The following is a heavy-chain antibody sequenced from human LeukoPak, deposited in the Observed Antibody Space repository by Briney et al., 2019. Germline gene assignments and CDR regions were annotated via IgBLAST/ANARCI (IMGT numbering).Heavy chain of an antibody. J-gene: IGHJ5*02. CDR3: ARVGNYDFWSGYQNNWFDP. CDR1: GYTFTGYY. CDR2: INPNSGGT. V-gene: IGHV1-2*06. Sequence: GASVKVSCKASGYTFTGYYMHWVRQAPGQGLEWMGRINPNSGGTNYAQKFQGRVTMTRDTSISTAYMELSRLRSDDTAVYYCARVGNYDFWSGYQNNWFDPWGQGTLVTVSS. D-gene: IGHD3-3*01.